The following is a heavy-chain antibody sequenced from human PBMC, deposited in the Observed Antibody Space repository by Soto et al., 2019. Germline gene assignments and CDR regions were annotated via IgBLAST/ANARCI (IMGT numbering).Heavy chain of an antibody. CDR3: ARQPKSTPGIAAAGTS. CDR2: ISYDGSNK. CDR1: GLTFCSYA. V-gene: IGHV3-30-3*01. Sequence: GGSLRLSCAASGLTFCSYAMHWVRQAPGKGLEWVAVISYDGSNKYYADSVKGRFTISRDNSKNTLYLQMNSLRAEDTAVYYCARQPKSTPGIAAAGTSWGQGTLVTVSS. J-gene: IGHJ5*02. D-gene: IGHD6-13*01.